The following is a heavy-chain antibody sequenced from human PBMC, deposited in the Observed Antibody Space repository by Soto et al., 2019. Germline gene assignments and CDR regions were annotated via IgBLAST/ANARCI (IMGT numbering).Heavy chain of an antibody. Sequence: QVQLQQWGAGLLKPSETLSLTCAVYGGSFSGYYWSWIRQPPGKGLEWIGEINHSGSTNYNPSLKSRVTISVDTSKNQFSLKLSSVIAADTAVYYCARGGYYYDSSGYYYYYYGMDVWGQGTTVTVSS. J-gene: IGHJ6*02. V-gene: IGHV4-34*01. CDR3: ARGGYYYDSSGYYYYYYGMDV. CDR2: INHSGST. CDR1: GGSFSGYY. D-gene: IGHD3-22*01.